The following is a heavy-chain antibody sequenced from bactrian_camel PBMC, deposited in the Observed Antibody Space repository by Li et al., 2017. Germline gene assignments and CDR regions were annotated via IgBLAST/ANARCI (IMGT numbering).Heavy chain of an antibody. CDR1: GFAFSSYA. CDR2: IINRGGTT. Sequence: VQLVESGGGLVQPGGSLRLSCAASGFAFSSYAMNWVRQAPGKGLEWVSIINRGGTTYHADSMKGRFTISRDNATNTVHLQMNNLKTEDTAVYYCATWWSVGFWGQGTQVTVS. D-gene: IGHD7*01. J-gene: IGHJ6*01. CDR3: ATWWSVGF. V-gene: IGHV3S35*01.